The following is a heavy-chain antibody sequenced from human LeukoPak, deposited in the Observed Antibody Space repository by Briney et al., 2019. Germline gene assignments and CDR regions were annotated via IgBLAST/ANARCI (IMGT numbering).Heavy chain of an antibody. CDR1: GFTVSSNY. V-gene: IGHV3-48*01. Sequence: GGSLRLSCAASGFTVSSNYMSWVRQAPGKGLEWVSYISSRSSTIYYADSVKGRFTISRDNAKNSLYLQMNSLRAEDTAVYYCAKLSFYFDFWGQGTLVTVSS. CDR2: ISSRSSTI. CDR3: AKLSFYFDF. J-gene: IGHJ4*02. D-gene: IGHD1-7*01.